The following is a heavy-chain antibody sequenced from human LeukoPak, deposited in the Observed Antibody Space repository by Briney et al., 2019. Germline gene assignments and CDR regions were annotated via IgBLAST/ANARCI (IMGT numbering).Heavy chain of an antibody. V-gene: IGHV3-23*01. Sequence: GGSLRLSCAASGFTFIDYYMTWVRQAPGKGLEWVSTISGGGDSTWNADSVKGRFTVSRDNSKNTLYLQMSSLRVEDTAVYYCAKRGSSETRWYPFDYWAREPWSPSPQ. D-gene: IGHD2-15*01. J-gene: IGHJ4*02. CDR1: GFTFIDYY. CDR3: AKRGSSETRWYPFDY. CDR2: ISGGGDST.